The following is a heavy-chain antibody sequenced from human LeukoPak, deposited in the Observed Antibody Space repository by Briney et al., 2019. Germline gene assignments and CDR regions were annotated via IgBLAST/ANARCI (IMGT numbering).Heavy chain of an antibody. Sequence: SGGSLRLSRVASGFSFSTYDMYWVRQAAGRGPEWVSAIGTNEDTFYLGSVKDRFTISRENGKNSLYLQMNSLRVDDTAVYYCVREWRGIASHYHGMDVWGQGTTVTVSS. D-gene: IGHD6-13*01. V-gene: IGHV3-13*01. CDR3: VREWRGIASHYHGMDV. CDR2: IGTNEDT. J-gene: IGHJ6*02. CDR1: GFSFSTYD.